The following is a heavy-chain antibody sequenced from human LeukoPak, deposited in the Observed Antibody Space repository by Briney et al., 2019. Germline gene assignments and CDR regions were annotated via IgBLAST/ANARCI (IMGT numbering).Heavy chain of an antibody. V-gene: IGHV3-23*01. CDR3: AKEMQSSYLPHTTDV. D-gene: IGHD1-26*01. J-gene: IGHJ6*02. Sequence: GGSLRLSCTASGFTFSSYAMSWVRQAPGKGLEWVSGIGGSGGSIYYADSMKGQFTISRDNSKNTLFLQMNSLRAEDTAVYYCAKEMQSSYLPHTTDVWGQGTTVTVSS. CDR2: IGGSGGSI. CDR1: GFTFSSYA.